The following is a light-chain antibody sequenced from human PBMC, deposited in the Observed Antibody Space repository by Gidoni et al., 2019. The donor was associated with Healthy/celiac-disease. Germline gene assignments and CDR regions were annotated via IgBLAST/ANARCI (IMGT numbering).Light chain of an antibody. CDR3: QQYYSTRLT. J-gene: IGKJ4*01. V-gene: IGKV4-1*01. Sequence: DILITQSPDSLAVSLGERATINCKSSQSVFYSSNNKNYLAWYQQKPGQPPKLLIYWASTRECGVPDRFSGSGSGTDFTLTISSLQAEDVAVYYCQQYYSTRLTFGGGTKVEIK. CDR2: WAS. CDR1: QSVFYSSNNKNY.